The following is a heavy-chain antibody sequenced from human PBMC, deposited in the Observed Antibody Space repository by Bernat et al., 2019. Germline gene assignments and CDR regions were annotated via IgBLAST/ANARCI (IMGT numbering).Heavy chain of an antibody. CDR1: GYTFTSYA. CDR2: VNAGNGNT. J-gene: IGHJ4*02. Sequence: QVQLVQSGAEVKKPGASVKVSCKASGYTFTSYAMHWVRQAPGQRLEWMGWVNAGNGNTKYSQKFQGRVTITRDTSASTAYMELSSLRSEDTAVYYCASSCTGGVCPDSDYWGQGTLVTVSS. D-gene: IGHD2-8*02. V-gene: IGHV1-3*01. CDR3: ASSCTGGVCPDSDY.